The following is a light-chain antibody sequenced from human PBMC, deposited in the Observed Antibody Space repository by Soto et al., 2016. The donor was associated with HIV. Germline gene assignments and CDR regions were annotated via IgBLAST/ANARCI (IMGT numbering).Light chain of an antibody. CDR3: QKYNGAPALT. Sequence: DIQMTQSPSSLSASVGDRVTITCQASQDISNYLAWYQQKAGKAPKLLVSAASTLESGVPSRFRGSGSGTDFTLTITSLQPEDVATYYCQKYNGAPALTFGGGTKVEIK. CDR2: AAS. V-gene: IGKV1-27*01. CDR1: QDISNY. J-gene: IGKJ4*01.